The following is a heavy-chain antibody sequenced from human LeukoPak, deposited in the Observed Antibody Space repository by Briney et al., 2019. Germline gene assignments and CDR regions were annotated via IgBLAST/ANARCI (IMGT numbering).Heavy chain of an antibody. CDR3: GRILNIWGTFRNT. CDR2: IKDDGSEK. V-gene: IGHV3-7*01. CDR1: GFPFTSYW. J-gene: IGHJ4*02. Sequence: GGSLRLSCAASGFPFTSYWMIWVRQAPGKGLEWVANIKDDGSEKYYVESVKGRFTISRDNAKNSVSLQMNALRAEDTAVYYCGRILNIWGTFRNTWGQGTQVTVSS. D-gene: IGHD3-16*02.